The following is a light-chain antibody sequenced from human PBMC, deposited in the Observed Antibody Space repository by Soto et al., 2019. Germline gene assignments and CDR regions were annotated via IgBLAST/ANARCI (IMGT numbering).Light chain of an antibody. Sequence: EIVLAQSPGTLSLSPGERATLSCRASQSVSNSYLAWYQQQPGQAPRLLIYGTSSRATGIPDRFSGSGSGTDFTLTISRLEPEDFAVYYCQQYGNSPITFGQGTRLEIK. CDR3: QQYGNSPIT. CDR1: QSVSNSY. J-gene: IGKJ5*01. CDR2: GTS. V-gene: IGKV3-20*01.